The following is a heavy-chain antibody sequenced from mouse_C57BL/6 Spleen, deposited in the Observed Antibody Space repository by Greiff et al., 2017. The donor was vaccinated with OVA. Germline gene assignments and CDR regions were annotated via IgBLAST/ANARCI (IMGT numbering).Heavy chain of an antibody. D-gene: IGHD1-2*01. CDR1: GYAFSSSW. V-gene: IGHV1-82*01. CDR2: IYPGDGDT. J-gene: IGHJ2*01. Sequence: QVQLQQSGPELVKPGASVKISCKASGYAFSSSWMNWVKQRPGKGLEWIGRIYPGDGDTNYNGKFKGKATLTEDKSSSTAYMQLSSRTSDDSAVYFCARGITTALGGDYWGKGTTLTVSS. CDR3: ARGITTALGGDY.